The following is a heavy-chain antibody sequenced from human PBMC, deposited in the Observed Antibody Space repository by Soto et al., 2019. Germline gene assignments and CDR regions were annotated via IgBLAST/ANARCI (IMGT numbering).Heavy chain of an antibody. CDR3: ARDLAVAGYYYYGMDV. J-gene: IGHJ6*02. Sequence: SETLSLTCAVPGGSISSSNWWSRVRQPPGKGLEWIGEIYHSGCTNYNPSLKSRVTKSVDKSKNQFSLKLSSVTAADTVVYYCARDLAVAGYYYYGMDVWGQGTTVTVSS. D-gene: IGHD6-19*01. CDR2: IYHSGCT. V-gene: IGHV4-4*02. CDR1: GGSISSSNW.